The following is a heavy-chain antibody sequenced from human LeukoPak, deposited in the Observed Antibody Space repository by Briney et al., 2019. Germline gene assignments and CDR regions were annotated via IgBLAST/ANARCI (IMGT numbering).Heavy chain of an antibody. CDR1: GYSFTGND. J-gene: IGHJ4*02. D-gene: IGHD1-26*01. CDR3: ARGVGRGGDFDY. Sequence: ASVKVSCKGAGYSFTGNDMHWVRQAPGQGLEWMGRINPNSGGTNYAQKFQGRLTMTRDTSISTAFMQLSRLRSDDTAVYYWARGVGRGGDFDYWGQGTLVTVSS. CDR2: INPNSGGT. V-gene: IGHV1-2*06.